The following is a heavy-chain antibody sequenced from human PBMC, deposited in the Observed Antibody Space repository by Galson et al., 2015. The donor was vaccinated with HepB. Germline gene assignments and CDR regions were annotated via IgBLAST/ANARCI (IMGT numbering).Heavy chain of an antibody. D-gene: IGHD4-17*01. Sequence: CAISGDSVSSNSAAWYWIRQSPSRGLAWLGRTYYRSKWYNDDAVSVKSRITINPDTYKNQFSLQLNSVTPEDTAVYYCARPTTVTTVRYAFDIWGQGTMVAVSS. J-gene: IGHJ3*02. V-gene: IGHV6-1*01. CDR3: ARPTTVTTVRYAFDI. CDR1: GDSVSSNSAA. CDR2: TYYRSKWYN.